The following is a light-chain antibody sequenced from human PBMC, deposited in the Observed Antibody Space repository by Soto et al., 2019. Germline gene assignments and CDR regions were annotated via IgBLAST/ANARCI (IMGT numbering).Light chain of an antibody. V-gene: IGKV1-5*03. Sequence: DIPMTQSPSTLAASLGDRVTITCRASQSVGRWLAWYQQKPGKAPKLLIYKASTLKSGVPSRFSGSGSGTEFTLTISSLQPDDFATYYCQHYNSYSEAFGQGTKVDIK. J-gene: IGKJ1*01. CDR2: KAS. CDR1: QSVGRW. CDR3: QHYNSYSEA.